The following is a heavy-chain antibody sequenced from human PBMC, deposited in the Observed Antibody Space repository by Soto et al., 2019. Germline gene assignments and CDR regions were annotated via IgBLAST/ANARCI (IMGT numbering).Heavy chain of an antibody. Sequence: GESLKISCKGSGYSFTSYWIAWVRQMPGKGLEWMGIIYPGDSDTRYSPSFQGQVTISADKSISTAYLQWSSLKASDTAMYYCARQVNRSNWGFNYWGQGTLVTVSS. V-gene: IGHV5-51*01. CDR2: IYPGDSDT. D-gene: IGHD7-27*01. J-gene: IGHJ4*02. CDR3: ARQVNRSNWGFNY. CDR1: GYSFTSYW.